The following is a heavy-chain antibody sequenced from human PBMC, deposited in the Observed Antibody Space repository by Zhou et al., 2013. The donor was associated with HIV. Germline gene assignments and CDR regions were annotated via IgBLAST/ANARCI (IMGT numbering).Heavy chain of an antibody. V-gene: IGHV1-69*01. Sequence: QVQLVQSGAEVKKPGASVKVSCKASGYTFTGYYMHWVRQAPGQGLHWMGGIIPNFGTTNHAQMLQGRVTITTDESTSTAYLELSSLRSEDTAVYYCARGEIAVVDDIPGFDCLDTWGQGTLVTVSS. D-gene: IGHD2-15*01. CDR2: IIPNFGTT. J-gene: IGHJ5*02. CDR3: ARGEIAVVDDIPGFDCLDT. CDR1: GYTFTGYY.